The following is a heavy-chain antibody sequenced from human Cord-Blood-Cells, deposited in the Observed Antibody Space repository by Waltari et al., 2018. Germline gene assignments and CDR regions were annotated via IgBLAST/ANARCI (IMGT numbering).Heavy chain of an antibody. CDR3: ARIEAYDFWSGYFDY. J-gene: IGHJ4*02. D-gene: IGHD3-3*01. CDR1: GYSISSGYY. CDR2: IYHSGRT. Sequence: QVQLQESGPGLVKPSETLSLTCAVSGYSISSGYYWGWIRQPPGKGLEWIGSIYHSGRTSYAPSLRGRVTISVDTSKNQFSLMLSSVTAADTAVYYCARIEAYDFWSGYFDYWGQGTLVTVSS. V-gene: IGHV4-38-2*01.